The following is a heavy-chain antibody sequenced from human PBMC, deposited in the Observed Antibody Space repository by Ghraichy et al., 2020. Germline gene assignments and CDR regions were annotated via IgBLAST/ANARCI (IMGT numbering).Heavy chain of an antibody. V-gene: IGHV1-69*13. CDR3: ARDRTVEIVVVVAANYAMDV. D-gene: IGHD2-15*01. J-gene: IGHJ6*02. Sequence: TVKVSCKASGGTFSRYAISWVRQAPGQGLEWMGGIIPIFDTTNYAQKFQGRVTITADESTSTAYMELSSLRSEDTAVYYCARDRTVEIVVVVAANYAMDVWGQGTTVTVSS. CDR1: GGTFSRYA. CDR2: IIPIFDTT.